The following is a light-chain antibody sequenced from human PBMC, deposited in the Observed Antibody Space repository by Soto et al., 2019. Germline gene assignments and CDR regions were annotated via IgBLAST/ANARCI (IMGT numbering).Light chain of an antibody. CDR1: SSDVGGYNY. CDR2: EVS. CDR3: SSYTISSTLV. J-gene: IGLJ1*01. Sequence: QSALTQPASVSGSPGRSITISCTGTSSDVGGYNYVSWYQQHPGNVPKLMIYEVSNRPSGVSDRFSGSKSGNTASLTISGLQAEDEADYYCSSYTISSTLVFGTGTKVTVL. V-gene: IGLV2-14*01.